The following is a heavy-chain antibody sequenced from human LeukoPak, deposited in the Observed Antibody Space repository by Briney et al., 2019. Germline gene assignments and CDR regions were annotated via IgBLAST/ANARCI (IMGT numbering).Heavy chain of an antibody. CDR3: ARNSGSYYAFDY. V-gene: IGHV3-21*01. D-gene: IGHD1-26*01. Sequence: GGSLRLSCASSGFTFSTYSMNWVRQAPGKGLEWVSSISSGSGYIYYADSVKGRFTISRDNAKNSLYLQMNSLRAEDTAVYYCARNSGSYYAFDYWGQGTLVTVSS. CDR1: GFTFSTYS. J-gene: IGHJ4*02. CDR2: ISSGSGYI.